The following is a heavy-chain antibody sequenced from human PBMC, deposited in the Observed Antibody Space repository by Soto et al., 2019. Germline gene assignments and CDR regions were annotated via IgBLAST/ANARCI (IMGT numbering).Heavy chain of an antibody. CDR2: IYTSGRT. D-gene: IGHD2-15*01. CDR3: ARGYCSGGSCGPGYYYGMDV. Sequence: QVQLQESGPGLVKPSETLSLTCTVSGGSISSYYWSWIRQPAGKGLEWIGRIYTSGRTNYNPSLKSRVTMSVDTSKNQFSLKLSSVTAADTAVYYCARGYCSGGSCGPGYYYGMDVWGQGTTVTVSS. V-gene: IGHV4-4*07. CDR1: GGSISSYY. J-gene: IGHJ6*02.